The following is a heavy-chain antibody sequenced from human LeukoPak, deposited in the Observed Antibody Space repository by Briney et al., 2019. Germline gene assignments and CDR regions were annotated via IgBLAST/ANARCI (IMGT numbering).Heavy chain of an antibody. J-gene: IGHJ6*03. CDR2: ISISGGST. CDR1: GISISSYA. Sequence: PGGSLRLSCAASGISISSYAMSWVRQAPGKGLEWVSGISISGGSTSYADPVKGRFTISRDNSKSTLYLQMNSLRAEDTAVYYCAKDLFSGSGRAGNMDVWGKGTTVTVSS. V-gene: IGHV3-23*01. D-gene: IGHD3-10*01. CDR3: AKDLFSGSGRAGNMDV.